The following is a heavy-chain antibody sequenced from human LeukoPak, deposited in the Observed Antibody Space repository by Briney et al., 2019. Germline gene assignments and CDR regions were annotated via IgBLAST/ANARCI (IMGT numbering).Heavy chain of an antibody. Sequence: GGSLRLSCAASGFPFSSYAMSWVRQAPGKGLEWVSAISGSGGSTYYADSVKGRFTISRDNSKNTLYLQMNSLRAEDTAVYYCAKVPYSSSDGDFDYWGQGTLVTVSS. CDR1: GFPFSSYA. CDR2: ISGSGGST. CDR3: AKVPYSSSDGDFDY. J-gene: IGHJ4*02. V-gene: IGHV3-23*01. D-gene: IGHD6-13*01.